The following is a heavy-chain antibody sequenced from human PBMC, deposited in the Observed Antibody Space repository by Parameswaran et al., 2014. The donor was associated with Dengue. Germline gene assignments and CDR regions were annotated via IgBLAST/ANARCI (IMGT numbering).Heavy chain of an antibody. CDR3: ARRVRAFDI. V-gene: IGHV3-21*01. D-gene: IGHD1-1*01. J-gene: IGHJ3*02. CDR2: ISSSSSYI. Sequence: WIRQPPGKGLEWVSSISSSSSYIYYADSVKGRFTISRDNAKNSLYLQMNSLRAEDTAVYYCARRVRAFDIWGQGTMVTVSS.